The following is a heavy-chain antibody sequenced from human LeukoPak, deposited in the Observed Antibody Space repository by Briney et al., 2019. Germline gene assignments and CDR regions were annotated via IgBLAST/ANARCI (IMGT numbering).Heavy chain of an antibody. CDR1: GGSFSGYY. CDR3: ARGTVAAAGTYYSDY. Sequence: SETLSLTCAVYGGSFSGYYWSWLRQPPGKGLEWIGEINHSGSTNYNPSLKSRVTISVDTSKNQFSLKLSSVTAADTAVYYCARGTVAAAGTYYSDYWGQGTLVTVSS. CDR2: INHSGST. V-gene: IGHV4-34*01. J-gene: IGHJ4*02. D-gene: IGHD6-13*01.